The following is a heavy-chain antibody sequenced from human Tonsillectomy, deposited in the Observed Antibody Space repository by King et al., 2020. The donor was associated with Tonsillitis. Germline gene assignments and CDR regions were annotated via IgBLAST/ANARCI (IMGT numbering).Heavy chain of an antibody. Sequence: GQLVQSGAEVKKPGSSVKVSCKASGGTFSSYAISWVRQAPGQGLEWMGGIIPIFGIPNYAQKFQGRVTITADESTSTAYMELSSLRSEDTAVYYWARDFRPGGAQCFDPWGQGTLVTVSS. CDR3: ARDFRPGGAQCFDP. CDR2: IIPIFGIP. CDR1: GGTFSSYA. V-gene: IGHV1-69*01. D-gene: IGHD3-10*01. J-gene: IGHJ5*02.